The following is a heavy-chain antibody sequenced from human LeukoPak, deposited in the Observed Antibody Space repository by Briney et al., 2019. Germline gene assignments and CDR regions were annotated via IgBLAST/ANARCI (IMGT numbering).Heavy chain of an antibody. V-gene: IGHV4-34*01. CDR2: INHSGST. CDR3: ARVGALCSSTSCYLNWFDP. J-gene: IGHJ5*02. Sequence: SETLSLTRAVYGGSFSGYYWSWIRQPPGKGLEWIGEINHSGSTNYNPSLKSRVTISVDTSKNQFSLKLSSVTAADTAVYYCARVGALCSSTSCYLNWFDPWGQGTLVTVSS. CDR1: GGSFSGYY. D-gene: IGHD2-2*01.